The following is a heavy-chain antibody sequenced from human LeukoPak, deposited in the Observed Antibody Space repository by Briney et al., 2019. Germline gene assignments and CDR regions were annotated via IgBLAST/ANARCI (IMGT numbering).Heavy chain of an antibody. Sequence: GGSLRLSCAASGFTFSSYAMHWVRQAPGKGLEWVAVVSYLGNDKFYADSVKGRFTISKDNSNNTVYLEINSLRSEGTAVYYCARPLERRLIHYFDFWGPGTLVTVSS. V-gene: IGHV3-30-3*01. CDR1: GFTFSSYA. CDR2: VSYLGNDK. J-gene: IGHJ4*02. D-gene: IGHD6-25*01. CDR3: ARPLERRLIHYFDF.